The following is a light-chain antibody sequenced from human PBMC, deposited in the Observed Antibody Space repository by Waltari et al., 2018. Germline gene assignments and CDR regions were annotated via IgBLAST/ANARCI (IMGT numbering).Light chain of an antibody. CDR1: QSISTY. J-gene: IGKJ3*01. CDR3: QQSYAPPFT. Sequence: DIQMTQSPSSLSASIGDRVTITCRASQSISTYLNWYQRKVGQAPKLLIHSASRLQSGVPSTFSGSGSGAAFTLTISSLQPEDFATYFCQQSYAPPFTFGPGTKVEIK. V-gene: IGKV1-39*01. CDR2: SAS.